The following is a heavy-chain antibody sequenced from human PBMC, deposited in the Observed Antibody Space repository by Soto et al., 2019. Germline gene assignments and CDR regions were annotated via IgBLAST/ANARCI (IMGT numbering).Heavy chain of an antibody. CDR3: ARQGPRGVRYLDWLPRFDP. Sequence: PGESLKISCKGSGYSFTSYWIGWVRQMPGKGLEWMGIIYPGDSDTRYSPSFQGQVTISADKSISTAYLQWSSLKASDTAMYYCARQGPRGVRYLDWLPRFDPWGQGTLVTVSS. J-gene: IGHJ5*02. CDR1: GYSFTSYW. D-gene: IGHD3-9*01. CDR2: IYPGDSDT. V-gene: IGHV5-51*01.